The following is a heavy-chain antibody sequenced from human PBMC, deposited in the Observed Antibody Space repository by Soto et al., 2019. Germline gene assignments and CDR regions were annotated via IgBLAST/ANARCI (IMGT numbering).Heavy chain of an antibody. D-gene: IGHD1-1*01. J-gene: IGHJ6*03. V-gene: IGHV4-61*05. CDR3: ARVSGTGTPYYYYYMDV. CDR1: GGSISSICGC. CDR2: IYYRGST. Sequence: SETLSLTCTVSGGSISSICGCWGWNRQSPGKHLEWIGYIYYRGSTNYNPSLKSRVTISVDTSKNQFSLKLSSVTAADTAVYYCARVSGTGTPYYYYYMDVWGKGTTVTVSS.